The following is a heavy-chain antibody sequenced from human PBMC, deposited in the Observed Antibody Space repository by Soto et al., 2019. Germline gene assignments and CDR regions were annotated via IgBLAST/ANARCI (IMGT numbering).Heavy chain of an antibody. V-gene: IGHV1-69*13. CDR1: GGTFSSYA. Sequence: VKVSCKASGGTFSSYAISWVRQAPGQGLEWMGGIIPIFGTANYAQKFQGRVTITADESTSTAYMELSSLRSEDTAVYYCARGVRGGEAFDIWGQGTMVTVSS. J-gene: IGHJ3*02. D-gene: IGHD3-10*01. CDR2: IIPIFGTA. CDR3: ARGVRGGEAFDI.